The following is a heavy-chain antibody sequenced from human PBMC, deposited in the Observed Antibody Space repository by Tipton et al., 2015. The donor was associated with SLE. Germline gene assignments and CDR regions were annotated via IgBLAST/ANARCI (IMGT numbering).Heavy chain of an antibody. J-gene: IGHJ4*02. V-gene: IGHV4-34*01. Sequence: LRLSCAVYGGSFSGYYWSWIRQPPGKGLEWIGEINHSGSTNYNPSLKSRVTISVDTSKNQFSLKLSSVTAADTAVYYCARGPFWSGSWDYWGQGTLVTVSS. CDR2: INHSGST. CDR1: GGSFSGYY. D-gene: IGHD3-3*01. CDR3: ARGPFWSGSWDY.